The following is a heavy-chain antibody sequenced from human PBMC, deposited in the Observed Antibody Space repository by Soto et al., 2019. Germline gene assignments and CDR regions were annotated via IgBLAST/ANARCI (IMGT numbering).Heavy chain of an antibody. V-gene: IGHV4-4*02. CDR3: AIVAGSYYSGMDV. CDR1: GGSISSSNC. J-gene: IGHJ6*02. CDR2: IYHSGST. Sequence: QVQLQESGPGLVKPSGTLSLTCAVSGGSISSSNCWSWVRQPPGKGLEWIGEIYHSGSTNFNPSLKSRVTISVDKSKNQFSLKLNSVTAADTAVYYCAIVAGSYYSGMDVWGQGTTVTVSS.